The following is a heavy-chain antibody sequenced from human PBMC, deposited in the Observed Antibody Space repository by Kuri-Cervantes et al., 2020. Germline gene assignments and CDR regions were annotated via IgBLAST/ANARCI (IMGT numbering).Heavy chain of an antibody. CDR2: ISSSSSYI. CDR3: ARELPHTWHFDV. Sequence: GGSLRLSCAASGFTFSSYSMHWVRQAPGKGLEWVSSISSSSSYIYYTVSVKGRFTISRDNSKNTLSLQMNSLRAEDTALYFCARELPHTWHFDVWGRGTLVTVSS. V-gene: IGHV3-21*01. CDR1: GFTFSSYS. J-gene: IGHJ2*01.